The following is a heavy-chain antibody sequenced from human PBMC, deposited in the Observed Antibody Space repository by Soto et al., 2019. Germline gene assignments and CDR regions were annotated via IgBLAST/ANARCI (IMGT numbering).Heavy chain of an antibody. CDR1: GYNFTAFW. V-gene: IGHV5-10-1*01. J-gene: IGHJ5*01. D-gene: IGHD1-1*01. Sequence: PGESLKISCKASGYNFTAFWIHWVRQMPGRGLEWLGKIDPSDSYTNYGPSFEGHVTISTDNSISTAYLQWSSLRASDTALYFRARVYKNWFDSWAQGTMVTVSS. CDR2: IDPSDSYT. CDR3: ARVYKNWFDS.